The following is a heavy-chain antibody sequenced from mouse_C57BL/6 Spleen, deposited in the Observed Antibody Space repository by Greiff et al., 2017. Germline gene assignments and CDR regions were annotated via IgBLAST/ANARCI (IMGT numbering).Heavy chain of an antibody. CDR3: ARSWDDGYYYFDY. CDR1: GYTFTSYW. CDR2: IDPSDSYT. V-gene: IGHV1-69*01. J-gene: IGHJ2*01. D-gene: IGHD2-3*01. Sequence: QVQLQQPGAELVMPGASVKLSCKASGYTFTSYWLHWVKQRPGQGLEWIGEIDPSDSYTNYNQKFKGKSTLTVDKSSSTAYMQLSSLTSEDSAVYYGARSWDDGYYYFDYWGQGTTLTVSS.